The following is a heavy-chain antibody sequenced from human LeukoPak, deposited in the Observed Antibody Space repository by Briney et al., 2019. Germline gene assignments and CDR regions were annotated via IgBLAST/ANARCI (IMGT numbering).Heavy chain of an antibody. CDR1: GYTFTGYH. D-gene: IGHD2-2*01. J-gene: IGHJ4*02. Sequence: ASVKVSFTASGYTFTGYHMHWVRQAPGQGLEWMGRINPNSGDTNYAQKFQGRVTMTRDTSISTAYMELSRLRSDDTAVYYCARDYCSSTSCLFDYWGQGTLVTVSS. CDR2: INPNSGDT. CDR3: ARDYCSSTSCLFDY. V-gene: IGHV1-2*06.